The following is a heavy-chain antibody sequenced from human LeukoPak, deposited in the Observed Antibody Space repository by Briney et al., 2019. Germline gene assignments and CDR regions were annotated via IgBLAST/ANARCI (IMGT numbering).Heavy chain of an antibody. J-gene: IGHJ3*02. Sequence: SETLSLTCTVSGDSISSYYWSWIRQPPGKGLEWVGYIYYSGGTDYTPSLKSRVPMSVYPSKNQFSLKLSSVTAADTAVYYCARHVTISGPYDASDIWGRGTMVTVS. D-gene: IGHD5-24*01. CDR3: ARHVTISGPYDASDI. CDR1: GDSISSYY. V-gene: IGHV4-59*08. CDR2: IYYSGGT.